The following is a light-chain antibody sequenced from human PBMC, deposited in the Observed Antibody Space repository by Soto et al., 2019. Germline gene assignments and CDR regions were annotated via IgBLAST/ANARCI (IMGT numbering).Light chain of an antibody. CDR3: NSYTSSSTYV. CDR2: DVS. J-gene: IGLJ1*01. Sequence: QSVLTQPASLSGSPGQSITISCTGTSSDIGAYNYVSWYQHHPGKAPKFIIYDVSNRPSGVSDRFSGSKSGNTASLTISRLQAEDEADYYCNSYTSSSTYVFGTGTKVTVL. CDR1: SSDIGAYNY. V-gene: IGLV2-14*03.